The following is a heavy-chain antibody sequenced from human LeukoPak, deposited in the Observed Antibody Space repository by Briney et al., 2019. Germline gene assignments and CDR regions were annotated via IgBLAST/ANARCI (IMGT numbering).Heavy chain of an antibody. Sequence: PSETLSLTCTVSGGSIGSYYWSRIRQPPGRGLEWIGYIYHSGSTNYNPSLKSRVTISVDTSKNQFSVRLRSVTAADTAVYYCARTYGPIDYWGQGALVTVSS. D-gene: IGHD4-17*01. J-gene: IGHJ4*02. V-gene: IGHV4-59*01. CDR1: GGSIGSYY. CDR2: IYHSGST. CDR3: ARTYGPIDY.